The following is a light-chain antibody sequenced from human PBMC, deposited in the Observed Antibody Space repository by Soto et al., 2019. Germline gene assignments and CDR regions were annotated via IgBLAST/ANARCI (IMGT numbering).Light chain of an antibody. Sequence: IVMTQSPATLSVSPGERATLSCRASQSVSSNLAWYQQKPGQAPRILIYGASTRATGIPARFSGSGSGTEFTLTISSLQSEDFAVYDCQQYNNWRITFGQGTRLEIK. CDR2: GAS. J-gene: IGKJ5*01. CDR3: QQYNNWRIT. V-gene: IGKV3-15*01. CDR1: QSVSSN.